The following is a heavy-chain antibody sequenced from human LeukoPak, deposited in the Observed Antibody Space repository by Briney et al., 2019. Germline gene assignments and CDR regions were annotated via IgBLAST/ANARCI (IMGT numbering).Heavy chain of an antibody. CDR2: ISYDGSNK. D-gene: IGHD4-17*01. CDR3: ARAKGLYGDYLNYYYYYMDV. V-gene: IGHV3-30*04. CDR1: GFTFSSYA. J-gene: IGHJ6*03. Sequence: GGSLRLSCAASGFTFSSYAMHWVRQAPGKGLEWVAVISYDGSNKYYADSVKGRFTISRDNSKNTLYLQMNSLRAEDTAVYYCARAKGLYGDYLNYYYYYMDVWGKGTTVTVSS.